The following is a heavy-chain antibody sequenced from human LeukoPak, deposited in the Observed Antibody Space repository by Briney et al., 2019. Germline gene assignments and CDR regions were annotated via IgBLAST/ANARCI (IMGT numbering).Heavy chain of an antibody. V-gene: IGHV4-39*07. J-gene: IGHJ6*02. CDR1: GGSISSSSYY. CDR3: ARDLRRDYYYGMDV. D-gene: IGHD3-10*01. CDR2: IYYTGIT. Sequence: SETLSLTCTVSGGSISSSSYYWGWIRQPPGKGLEWIGNIYYTGITYYNPSLKSRITISVDTSKKQFSLNLTSVTAADTAVYYCARDLRRDYYYGMDVWGQGTTVTVSS.